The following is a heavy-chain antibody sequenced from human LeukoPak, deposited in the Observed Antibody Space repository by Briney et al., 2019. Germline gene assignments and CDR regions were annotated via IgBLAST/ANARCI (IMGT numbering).Heavy chain of an antibody. CDR3: ARGASGFGAFDI. D-gene: IGHD3-10*01. Sequence: GGSLRLSCAASGFTFSSYGMNWVRQAPGKGLEWVLCISSSSSYIYYADPVKGRFTISRDNAQNSLYLQMNSLRAEHTAVYYCARGASGFGAFDIWLQGTKVTVSS. CDR2: ISSSSSYI. J-gene: IGHJ3*02. CDR1: GFTFSSYG. V-gene: IGHV3-21*01.